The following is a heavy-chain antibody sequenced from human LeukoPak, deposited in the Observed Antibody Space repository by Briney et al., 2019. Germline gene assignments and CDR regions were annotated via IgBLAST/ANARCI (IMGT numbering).Heavy chain of an antibody. CDR2: IYHSGST. CDR1: GYSISSGYY. Sequence: KPSETLSVTCAVSGYSISSGYYWGWIRQPPGKGLEWIGSIYHSGSTYYNPSLKSRVTISVDTSKNQFSLKLSSVSAADTAVYYCASYKTYYDSSGNPFDYWGQGTLVTVST. J-gene: IGHJ4*02. CDR3: ASYKTYYDSSGNPFDY. V-gene: IGHV4-38-2*01. D-gene: IGHD3-22*01.